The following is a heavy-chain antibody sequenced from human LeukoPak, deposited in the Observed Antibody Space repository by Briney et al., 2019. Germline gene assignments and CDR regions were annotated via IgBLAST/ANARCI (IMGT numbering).Heavy chain of an antibody. CDR2: IYPGDSDT. D-gene: IGHD3-10*01. CDR1: GYSFTSYW. Sequence: GESLKISCKGSGYSFTSYWIGWVRQMPGRGLEWMGIIYPGDSDTRYSPSFQGQVTISAYKSISTAYLQWSSLKASDTAMYYCARRITMVRGGGYYYYMDVWGKGTTVTVSS. J-gene: IGHJ6*03. CDR3: ARRITMVRGGGYYYYMDV. V-gene: IGHV5-51*01.